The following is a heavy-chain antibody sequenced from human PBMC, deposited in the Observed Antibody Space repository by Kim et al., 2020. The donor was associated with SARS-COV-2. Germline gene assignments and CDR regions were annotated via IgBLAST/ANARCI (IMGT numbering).Heavy chain of an antibody. Sequence: SETLSLTCTVSGGSISSYYWTWIRQSPVKGLEWIGYISYSGNTNYNPSLKSRITISVDTSKNQISLNLSSVTAADTAVYYCARNSNANDYYGMDVWGQGTAVTVS. J-gene: IGHJ6*02. V-gene: IGHV4-59*13. D-gene: IGHD4-4*01. CDR1: GGSISSYY. CDR2: ISYSGNT. CDR3: ARNSNANDYYGMDV.